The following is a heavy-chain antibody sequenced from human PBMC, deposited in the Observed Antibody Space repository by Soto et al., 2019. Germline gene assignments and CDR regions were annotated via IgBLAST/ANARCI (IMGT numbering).Heavy chain of an antibody. CDR3: ARPPTSSWYAFDI. V-gene: IGHV4-34*01. Sequence: SETLSLTCAVYGGSFSGYYWSWIRQPPGKGLEWIGEINHSGSTNYNPSLKSRFTISVDTSKNQFSLKLSSVTAADTAVYYCARPPTSSWYAFDIWGQGTMVTVSS. D-gene: IGHD6-13*01. CDR1: GGSFSGYY. J-gene: IGHJ3*02. CDR2: INHSGST.